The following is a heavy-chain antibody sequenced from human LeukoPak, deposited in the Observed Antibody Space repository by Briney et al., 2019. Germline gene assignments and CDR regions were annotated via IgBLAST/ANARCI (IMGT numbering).Heavy chain of an antibody. CDR3: ARGSSFGSY. Sequence: GGSLRLSCAASGFTFDNYWMHWVRQAPGKGLEWVANMKQDGSEKYCVDSVRGRFTISRDNAKNLLYLQMNSLRAEDTAVYYCARGSSFGSYWGQGTLVTVSS. CDR1: GFTFDNYW. D-gene: IGHD6-6*01. J-gene: IGHJ4*02. CDR2: MKQDGSEK. V-gene: IGHV3-7*01.